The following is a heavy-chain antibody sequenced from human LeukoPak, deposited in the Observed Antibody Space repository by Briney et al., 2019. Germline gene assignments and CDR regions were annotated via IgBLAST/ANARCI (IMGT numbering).Heavy chain of an antibody. CDR1: GYTLTELS. J-gene: IGHJ6*02. D-gene: IGHD3-10*01. Sequence: ASVKVSCKVSGYTLTELSMHWVRQAPGKGLEWMGGFDPEDGETIYAQKFQGGVTMTEDTSTDTAYMELSSLRSEDTAVYYCATSQSSGSGSVADTYYYYYGMDVWGQGTTVTVSS. CDR3: ATSQSSGSGSVADTYYYYYGMDV. CDR2: FDPEDGET. V-gene: IGHV1-24*01.